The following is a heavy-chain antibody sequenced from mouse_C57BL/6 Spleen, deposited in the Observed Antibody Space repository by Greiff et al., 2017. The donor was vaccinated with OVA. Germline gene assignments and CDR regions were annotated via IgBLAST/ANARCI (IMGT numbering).Heavy chain of an antibody. CDR3: ARSDITTVVAEDYFDY. Sequence: QVQLQQPGAELVKPGASVKMSCTASGYTFTSYWITWVKQRPGQGLEWIGDIYPGSGSTNYNEKFKSKATLTVDTSSSTAYMQLNSLTSVDSAVYYCARSDITTVVAEDYFDYWGQGTTLTVSS. D-gene: IGHD1-1*01. V-gene: IGHV1-55*01. CDR2: IYPGSGST. J-gene: IGHJ2*01. CDR1: GYTFTSYW.